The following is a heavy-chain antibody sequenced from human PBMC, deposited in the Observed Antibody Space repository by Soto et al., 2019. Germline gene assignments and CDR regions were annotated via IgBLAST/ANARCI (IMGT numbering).Heavy chain of an antibody. CDR1: GGSFSSSNG. CDR3: VSAYENDDYSYDF. V-gene: IGHV4-4*02. CDR2: IYHGGST. Sequence: QVLLQESGPGLVKPSGTLSLTCTVSGGSFSSSNGWSWVRQTPGQGLEWVGEIYHGGSTNYHPSLKSRVTILLDKPNNQISLTLTSVTAADTAVYFCVSAYENDDYSYDFWGQGTLVTVSS. J-gene: IGHJ4*02. D-gene: IGHD3-16*01.